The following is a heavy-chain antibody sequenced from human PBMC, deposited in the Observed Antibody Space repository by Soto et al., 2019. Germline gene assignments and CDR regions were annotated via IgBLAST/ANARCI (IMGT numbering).Heavy chain of an antibody. CDR3: ARDPGRITIGGVVRPGSYYGMDV. CDR2: ISSSSSTI. D-gene: IGHD3-16*01. Sequence: GGSLRLSCAASGFTFSSYSMNWVRQAPGKGLEWVSYISSSSSTIYYADSVKGRFTISRDNAKNSLYLQMNSLRDEDTAVYYCARDPGRITIGGVVRPGSYYGMDVWGQGTTVTGSS. V-gene: IGHV3-48*02. J-gene: IGHJ6*01. CDR1: GFTFSSYS.